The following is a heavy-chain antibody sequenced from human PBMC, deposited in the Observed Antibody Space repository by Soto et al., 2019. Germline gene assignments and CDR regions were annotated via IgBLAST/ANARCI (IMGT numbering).Heavy chain of an antibody. CDR1: GFSFDGFV. CDR3: AKSSYYDILPGNSFDY. J-gene: IGHJ4*02. CDR2: LSWNSGAV. Sequence: ALRLSCAGSGFSFDGFVFPWVPPAPGEGLEWVSGLSWNSGAVGYADSVKGRFTISRDNAKYSLYLQMSSLKAEDTALYYCAKSSYYDILPGNSFDYWGQGTLVTVSS. V-gene: IGHV3-9*01. D-gene: IGHD3-9*01.